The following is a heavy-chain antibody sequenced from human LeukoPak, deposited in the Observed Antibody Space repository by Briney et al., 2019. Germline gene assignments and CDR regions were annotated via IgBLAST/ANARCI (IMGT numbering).Heavy chain of an antibody. V-gene: IGHV1-8*01. CDR3: ARGRGWLPQSDY. Sequence: ASVKVSCKASGYTFTSYDINWVRQATGQGLEWMGWMNPNSGNTGYAQKFQGRVTMTRNTSISTAYRELSSLRSEDTAVYYCARGRGWLPQSDYWGQGTLVTVSS. CDR2: MNPNSGNT. J-gene: IGHJ4*02. D-gene: IGHD5-24*01. CDR1: GYTFTSYD.